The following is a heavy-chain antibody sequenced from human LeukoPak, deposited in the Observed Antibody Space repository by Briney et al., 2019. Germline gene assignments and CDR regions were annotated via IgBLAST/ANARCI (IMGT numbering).Heavy chain of an antibody. CDR2: IYYSGST. D-gene: IGHD3-10*01. CDR3: APITMVRGVNTIDY. CDR1: GGSISSGDYY. Sequence: SETLSLTCTVSGGSISSGDYYWSWIRQPPGKGLEWIGYIYYSGSTYYNPSLKSRVTISVDTSKNQFSLKLSSVTAADTAVYYCAPITMVRGVNTIDYWGQGTLVTVSS. V-gene: IGHV4-30-4*08. J-gene: IGHJ4*02.